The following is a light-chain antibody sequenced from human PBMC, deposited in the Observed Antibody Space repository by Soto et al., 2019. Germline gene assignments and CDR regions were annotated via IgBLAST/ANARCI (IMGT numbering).Light chain of an antibody. CDR3: QQRSDWPWT. V-gene: IGKV3-11*01. CDR2: EAS. Sequence: EIVLTQSPATLSLSPGERATLSCRASQSVSSYLAWYQQKPGQAPRVLMYEASTRATGIPARFSGGGSGTDFTLTISSLEPEDFAVYYCQQRSDWPWTFGQGTKVHIK. CDR1: QSVSSY. J-gene: IGKJ1*01.